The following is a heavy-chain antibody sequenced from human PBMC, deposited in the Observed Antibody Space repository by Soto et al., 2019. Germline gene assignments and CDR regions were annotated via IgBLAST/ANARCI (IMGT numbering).Heavy chain of an antibody. Sequence: QLHLVQSGAVVKKPGASVTVSCSASGYPVTAYYMHWVRQAPGRGLEWMGGINPATGAAKYTQTFQGRVTMARDTSTSTVLMELGGLTSEDTAGCYCARGGGVGVAGSAAFDMWGQGTLVTVSS. V-gene: IGHV1-2*02. J-gene: IGHJ3*02. CDR1: GYPVTAYY. CDR3: ARGGGVGVAGSAAFDM. D-gene: IGHD3-3*01. CDR2: INPATGAA.